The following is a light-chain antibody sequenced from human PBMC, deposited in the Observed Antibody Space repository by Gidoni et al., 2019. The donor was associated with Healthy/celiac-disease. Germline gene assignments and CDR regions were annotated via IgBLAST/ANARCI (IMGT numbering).Light chain of an antibody. V-gene: IGKV3-20*01. Sequence: DMALTPSPGTLALSPGERASLSCSARQSDSSSYLAWYQQKPGQAPRLLIYGASSRATGIPDRFSGSGSGTDFTLTISRLEPEDFAVYYCQQSGSSRWTFGQGTKVEIK. J-gene: IGKJ1*01. CDR3: QQSGSSRWT. CDR1: QSDSSSY. CDR2: GAS.